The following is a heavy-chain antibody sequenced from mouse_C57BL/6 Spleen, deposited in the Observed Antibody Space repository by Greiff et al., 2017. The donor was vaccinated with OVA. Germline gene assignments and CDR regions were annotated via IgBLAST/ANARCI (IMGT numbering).Heavy chain of an antibody. D-gene: IGHD3-3*01. Sequence: QVQLKQPGAELVMPGASVKLSCKASGYTFTSYWMHWVKQRPGHGLEWIGEIDPSDSYTNYNQKFKGKSTLTVDKSSSTAYMQLSSLTSEDSAVHYCARGGTGYFDYWGQGTTLTVSS. CDR1: GYTFTSYW. CDR3: ARGGTGYFDY. V-gene: IGHV1-69*01. J-gene: IGHJ2*01. CDR2: IDPSDSYT.